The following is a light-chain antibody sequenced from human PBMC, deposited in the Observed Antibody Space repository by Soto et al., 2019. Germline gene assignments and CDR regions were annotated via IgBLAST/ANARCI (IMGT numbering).Light chain of an antibody. CDR3: QQYDNLPLT. V-gene: IGKV1-33*01. CDR2: DAS. CDR1: QDISNY. J-gene: IGKJ4*01. Sequence: DIQMTQSPSSLSASVGDRVTITCQASQDISNYLNWYKQKPGKAPKLLIYDASNLETGVPSRFSGSGSGTDFTFFICSLQPEDIATYYCQQYDNLPLTFGGGT.